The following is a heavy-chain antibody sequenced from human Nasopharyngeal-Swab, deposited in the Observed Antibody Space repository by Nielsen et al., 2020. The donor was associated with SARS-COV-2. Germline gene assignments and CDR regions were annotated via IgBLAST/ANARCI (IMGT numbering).Heavy chain of an antibody. CDR1: GFTFSSYA. V-gene: IGHV3-23*01. CDR3: AKPHHYYGESDY. D-gene: IGHD4-17*01. J-gene: IGHJ4*02. Sequence: GESLKISCAASGFTFSSYAMSWVRQAPGKGLEWVSAISGSGGSTYYADSVKGRFTISRDNSKNTLYLQMNSLRAEDTAVYYCAKPHHYYGESDYWGQGTLVTVSS. CDR2: ISGSGGST.